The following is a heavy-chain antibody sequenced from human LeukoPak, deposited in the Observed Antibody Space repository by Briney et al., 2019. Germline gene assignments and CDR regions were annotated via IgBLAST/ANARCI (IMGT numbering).Heavy chain of an antibody. CDR3: ARVGTTGGFDY. J-gene: IGHJ4*02. D-gene: IGHD1-1*01. V-gene: IGHV3-30*02. CDR2: IRYDGNNN. Sequence: GGSLRLSCAASGFTFSSFGMHWVRQAPGKGLEWVAFIRYDGNNNNYADSVKGRFTISRDNSKNTLYLQMNSLRAEDMALYYCARVGTTGGFDYWGQGTLVTVSS. CDR1: GFTFSSFG.